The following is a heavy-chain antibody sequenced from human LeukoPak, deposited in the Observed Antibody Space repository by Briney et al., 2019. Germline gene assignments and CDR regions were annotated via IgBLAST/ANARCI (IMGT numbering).Heavy chain of an antibody. V-gene: IGHV3-53*01. CDR1: GFTVSSNH. J-gene: IGHJ3*02. Sequence: PGGSLRLSCEASGFTVSSNHMSWVRQAPGKGLEWVSVIYSGGSTYYADSVKGRFTVSRDDSKNTLYLQMNSLRAEDTAVYYCARLKLRAAFDIWGQGTMVTVSS. CDR3: ARLKLRAAFDI. CDR2: IYSGGST.